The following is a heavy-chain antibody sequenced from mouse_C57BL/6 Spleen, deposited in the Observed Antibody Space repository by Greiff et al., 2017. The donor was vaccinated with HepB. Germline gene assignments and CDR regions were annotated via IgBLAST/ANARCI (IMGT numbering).Heavy chain of an antibody. Sequence: VQLKESGPGMVKPSQSLSLTCTVPGYSITSGYDWHWIRHFPGNKLEWMGYISYSGSTNYNPSLKSRISITHDTSKNHFFLKLNSVTTEDTATYFCARGRYYFYYWGQGTTLTVSS. CDR1: GYSITSGYD. CDR3: ARGRYYFYY. J-gene: IGHJ2*01. V-gene: IGHV3-1*01. D-gene: IGHD1-1*01. CDR2: ISYSGST.